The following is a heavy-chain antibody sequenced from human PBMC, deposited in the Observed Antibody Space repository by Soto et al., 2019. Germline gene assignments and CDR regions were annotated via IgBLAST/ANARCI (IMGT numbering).Heavy chain of an antibody. CDR2: INAGNGNT. V-gene: IGHV1-3*01. CDR1: GYTFTSYA. CDR3: ARGPGGPDGPGDY. Sequence: QVQLVQSGAEVKKPGASVKVSCKASGYTFTSYAMHWVRQAPGQRLEWMGWINAGNGNTKYSQKFQGRVTITGDTSARTAYMELSSLRSEDTAVYYCARGPGGPDGPGDYWGQGTLVTVSS. J-gene: IGHJ4*02. D-gene: IGHD2-15*01.